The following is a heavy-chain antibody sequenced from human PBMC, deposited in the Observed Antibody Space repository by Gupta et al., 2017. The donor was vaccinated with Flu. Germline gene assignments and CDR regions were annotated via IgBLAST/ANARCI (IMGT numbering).Heavy chain of an antibody. CDR1: GGTFSSYT. D-gene: IGHD2-2*02. V-gene: IGHV1-69*08. CDR3: ARDAHCSSTSCYNWLGDY. Sequence: QVQLVQSGAEVKKPGSSVKVSCKASGGTFSSYTISWVRQAPGQGLEWMGRIIPILGIANYAQKFQGRVTITADKSTSTAYMELSSLRSEDTAVYYCARDAHCSSTSCYNWLGDYWGQGTLVTVSS. CDR2: IIPILGIA. J-gene: IGHJ4*02.